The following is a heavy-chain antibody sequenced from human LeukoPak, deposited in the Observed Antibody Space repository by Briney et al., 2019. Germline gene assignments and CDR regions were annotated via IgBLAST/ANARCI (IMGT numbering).Heavy chain of an antibody. D-gene: IGHD3-3*01. Sequence: KPGGSLRLSCAASGFTFSDYYMSWIRQAPGKGLEWVSYISSSGSTIYYADSVKGRFTISRDNAKNSLYLQMNSLRAEDTAVYYCARDRLEWLLEHDAFDIWGQGTMVTVSS. J-gene: IGHJ3*02. V-gene: IGHV3-11*01. CDR3: ARDRLEWLLEHDAFDI. CDR2: ISSSGSTI. CDR1: GFTFSDYY.